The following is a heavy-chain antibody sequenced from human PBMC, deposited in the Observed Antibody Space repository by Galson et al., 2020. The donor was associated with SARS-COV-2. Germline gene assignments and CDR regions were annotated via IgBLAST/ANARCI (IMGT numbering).Heavy chain of an antibody. CDR2: ISGSGGST. J-gene: IGHJ3*02. CDR3: AKAYDGSGSYFDALDI. D-gene: IGHD3-10*01. CDR1: GYTFSSYA. Sequence: GGSLSLSCAVSGYTFSSYAMSWVRQAPGKGLEWVSAISGSGGSTYYADSAKGRFTISRDNAQNTLYLQMNSLRAEDTAVYYCAKAYDGSGSYFDALDIWGQGTMLPVSS. V-gene: IGHV3-23*01.